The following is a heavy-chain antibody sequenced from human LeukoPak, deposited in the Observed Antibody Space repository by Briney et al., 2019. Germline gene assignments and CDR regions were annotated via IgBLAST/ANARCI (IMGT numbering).Heavy chain of an antibody. CDR3: AALPEDTAMVYTDY. CDR2: IVVGSGNT. J-gene: IGHJ4*02. Sequence: SVKVSCTASGFTFTSSAVQWVRQARGQRLEWIGWIVVGSGNTNYAQKFQERVTITRDMSTSTAYMELSSLRSEDTAVYYCAALPEDTAMVYTDYWGQGTLVTVSS. D-gene: IGHD5-18*01. CDR1: GFTFTSSA. V-gene: IGHV1-58*01.